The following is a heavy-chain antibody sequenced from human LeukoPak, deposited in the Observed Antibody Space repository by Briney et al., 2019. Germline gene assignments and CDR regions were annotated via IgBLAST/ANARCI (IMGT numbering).Heavy chain of an antibody. CDR3: ARDLLGSATSYSSGAWDY. CDR2: IIPIFGTT. Sequence: SVKVSCKASGGTFSSYGISWVRQAPGQGLEWMGGIIPIFGTTNYAQKFQGRLTITADESTSTAYMELSSLRAEDTAVYYCARDLLGSATSYSSGAWDYWGQGTLVTVSS. CDR1: GGTFSSYG. J-gene: IGHJ4*02. V-gene: IGHV1-69*13. D-gene: IGHD3-9*01.